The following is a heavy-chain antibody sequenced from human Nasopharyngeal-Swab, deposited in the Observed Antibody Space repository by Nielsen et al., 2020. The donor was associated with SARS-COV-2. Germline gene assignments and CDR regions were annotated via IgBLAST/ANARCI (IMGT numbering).Heavy chain of an antibody. Sequence: SETLSLTCIVSGGSITSNYWSWIRQTPGKGLEWIGNVYDSGNAYYNPSLESRVTISVDKSKNQFSMKLSAVTAADTAVYYCAREEYYYDSSGNYYRAFDNWGQGTLVSVSS. J-gene: IGHJ4*02. CDR1: GGSITSNY. D-gene: IGHD3-22*01. CDR2: VYDSGNA. CDR3: AREEYYYDSSGNYYRAFDN. V-gene: IGHV4-59*01.